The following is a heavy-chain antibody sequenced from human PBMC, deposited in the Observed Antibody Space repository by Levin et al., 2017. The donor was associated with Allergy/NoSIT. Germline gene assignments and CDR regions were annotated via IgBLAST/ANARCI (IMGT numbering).Heavy chain of an antibody. Sequence: GGSLRLSCAASGFTFSSYGMSWVRQAPGKGLEWVSGISGSGDTTYYADSVKGRFTISRDNSKNTLYLQMNSLRAEDTAVYYCAKGPISVRTHFDYWGQGTLVTVSS. V-gene: IGHV3-23*01. J-gene: IGHJ4*02. CDR1: GFTFSSYG. D-gene: IGHD2-2*01. CDR3: AKGPISVRTHFDY. CDR2: ISGSGDTT.